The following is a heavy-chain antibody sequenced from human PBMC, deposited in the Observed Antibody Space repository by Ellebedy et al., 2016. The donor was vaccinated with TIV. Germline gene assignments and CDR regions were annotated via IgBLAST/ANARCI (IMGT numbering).Heavy chain of an antibody. V-gene: IGHV1-69*13. D-gene: IGHD2-15*01. CDR1: GAPFKDYA. J-gene: IGHJ6*03. CDR3: AREQQGDFDGSRGYVSYYYYMDV. Sequence: ASVKVSCXASGAPFKDYAYSWVRQAPGQGLQWMGRIIPMFGTADYAPRFQDRVTISADESTTTVYLDLNSLRADDTAVYYCAREQQGDFDGSRGYVSYYYYMDVWGQGTTVTVSS. CDR2: IIPMFGTA.